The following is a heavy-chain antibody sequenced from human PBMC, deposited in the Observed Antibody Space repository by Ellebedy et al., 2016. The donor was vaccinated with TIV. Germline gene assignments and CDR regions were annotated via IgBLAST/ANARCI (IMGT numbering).Heavy chain of an antibody. CDR1: GFTFSSYS. V-gene: IGHV3-21*01. CDR3: ATGSPGAAYDYFFDF. D-gene: IGHD5-12*01. CDR2: ISSSSSYI. Sequence: GGSLRLXCAASGFTFSSYSMNWARQAPGKGLEWVSSISSSSSYIYYADSVKGRFTISRDNAKNLLYLQMNSLRVEDTAVYYCATGSPGAAYDYFFDFWGQGTLVTVSS. J-gene: IGHJ4*02.